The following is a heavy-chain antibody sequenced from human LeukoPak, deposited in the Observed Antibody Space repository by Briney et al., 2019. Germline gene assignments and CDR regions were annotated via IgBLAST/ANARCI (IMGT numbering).Heavy chain of an antibody. Sequence: GASVKVSCKASGYAFTSYGISWVRQAPGQGLEWMGWISAYNGNTNYAQKLQGRVTMTTDTSTSTAYMELRSLRSDDTAVFYCVRANSRTGHYYGPVDYWGQGTLVTVSS. CDR1: GYAFTSYG. CDR2: ISAYNGNT. D-gene: IGHD1-26*01. V-gene: IGHV1-18*01. CDR3: VRANSRTGHYYGPVDY. J-gene: IGHJ4*02.